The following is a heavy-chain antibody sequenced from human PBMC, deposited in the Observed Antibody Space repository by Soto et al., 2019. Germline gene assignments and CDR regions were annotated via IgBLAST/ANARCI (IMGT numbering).Heavy chain of an antibody. J-gene: IGHJ5*02. CDR2: IYQNGDT. V-gene: IGHV4-31*03. CDR3: ARDFGPYISSWSRGAKWFDP. Sequence: TLSLTCTVSGGPFSSGGYYWSWIRQEPGKGLEWIGYIYQNGDTSYNPSLKSRVTISADTSKTQFSLKLSSVTAADTAVYYCARDFGPYISSWSRGAKWFDPWGQGPL. D-gene: IGHD6-13*01. CDR1: GGPFSSGGYY.